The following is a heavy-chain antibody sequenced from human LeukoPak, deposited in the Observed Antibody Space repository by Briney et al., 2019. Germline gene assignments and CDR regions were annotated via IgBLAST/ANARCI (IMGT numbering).Heavy chain of an antibody. V-gene: IGHV1-18*01. Sequence: ASMKVSCKASDYTFPTYGISWVRQAPGQGLEWVGWINAYNGDTNYAQKFQGRVTMTTDTSTSTAYMELRSLRSDDTAVYYCAGGGLWFGELPFDPWGQGTLVTVSS. CDR2: INAYNGDT. CDR1: DYTFPTYG. D-gene: IGHD3-10*01. J-gene: IGHJ5*02. CDR3: AGGGLWFGELPFDP.